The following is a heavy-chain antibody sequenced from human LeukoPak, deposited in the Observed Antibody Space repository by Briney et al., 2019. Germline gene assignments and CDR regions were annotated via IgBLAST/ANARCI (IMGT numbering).Heavy chain of an antibody. Sequence: ASVKVSCKVSGYALSYLSIHWVRQAPGKGLEWMGGFDPEDGEAIYAQKFQGRVTMTEDTFSDTAYMELSSLGSEDTAVYYCAPETDDISGSYWGQGSLVTVSS. D-gene: IGHD6-19*01. CDR3: APETDDISGSY. V-gene: IGHV1-24*01. CDR2: FDPEDGEA. CDR1: GYALSYLS. J-gene: IGHJ4*02.